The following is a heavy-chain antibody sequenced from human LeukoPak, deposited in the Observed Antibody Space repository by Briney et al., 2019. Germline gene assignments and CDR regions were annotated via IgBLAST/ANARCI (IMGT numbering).Heavy chain of an antibody. J-gene: IGHJ5*02. CDR3: ARDKARIAVAGTGGWFDP. CDR1: GFTFSSYG. D-gene: IGHD6-19*01. Sequence: GGSLRLSCAASGFTFSSYGMHWVRQAPGKGLEWVAFIRYDGSNKYYADSVKGRFTISRDNSKNSLYLQMNSLRAEDTAVYYCARDKARIAVAGTGGWFDPWGQGTLVTVSS. CDR2: IRYDGSNK. V-gene: IGHV3-30*02.